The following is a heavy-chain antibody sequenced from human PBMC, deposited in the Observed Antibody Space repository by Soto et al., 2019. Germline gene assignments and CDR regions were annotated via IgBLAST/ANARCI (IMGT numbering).Heavy chain of an antibody. D-gene: IGHD3-10*01. J-gene: IGHJ4*02. V-gene: IGHV1-69*06. CDR1: GGTFSSYA. Sequence: QVQLVQSGAEVKKPGSSVKVSCKASGGTFSSYAISWLRQAPGQGLEWMGGIIPIFGTANYAQKVQGRVTITVDKDRGTAYMELSSLRSEDPAVYYCARWRNGPDPARGLYYWGQGTLVTVSS. CDR2: IIPIFGTA. CDR3: ARWRNGPDPARGLYY.